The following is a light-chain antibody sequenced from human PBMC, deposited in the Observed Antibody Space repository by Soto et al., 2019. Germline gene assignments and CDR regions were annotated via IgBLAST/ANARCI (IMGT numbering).Light chain of an antibody. J-gene: IGKJ2*01. CDR2: AAS. CDR1: QSITNN. Sequence: DIQMTQSPSSLSASVGDRVTITCRASQSITNNLNWYQQKPGKAPKLLIYAASSLQSGVPSRFSGSGSGTDFTLTISSLQPEDFATYYCQQSYRTPTTFGQGTKVDIK. CDR3: QQSYRTPTT. V-gene: IGKV1-39*01.